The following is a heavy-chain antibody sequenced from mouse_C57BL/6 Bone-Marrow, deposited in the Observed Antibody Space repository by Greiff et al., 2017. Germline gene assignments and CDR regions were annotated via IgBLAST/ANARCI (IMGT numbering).Heavy chain of an antibody. D-gene: IGHD4-1*01. Sequence: EVKVEESGGGLVKPGGSLKLSCAASGFTFSDYGMHWVRQAPEKGLEWVAYISSGSSTIYYADTVKGRFTISRDNAKNTLFLQMTSLRSEDTAMYYCAKLGQDYYAMDYWGQGTSVTVSS. CDR2: ISSGSSTI. CDR3: AKLGQDYYAMDY. V-gene: IGHV5-17*01. J-gene: IGHJ4*01. CDR1: GFTFSDYG.